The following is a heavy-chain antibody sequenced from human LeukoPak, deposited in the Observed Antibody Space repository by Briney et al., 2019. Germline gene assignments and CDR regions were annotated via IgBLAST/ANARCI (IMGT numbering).Heavy chain of an antibody. CDR3: ARGGYFGSGPMDV. CDR2: ISSLGISS. CDR1: GFTFSNYA. J-gene: IGHJ6*02. Sequence: PGGSLRLSCTGSGFTFSNYAITWVRQAPGKGLEWVSSISSLGISSYYADSVKGRFTISRDNSKNTLYLQMNSLRAGNTAVYYCARGGYFGSGPMDVWGQGTTVTVSS. V-gene: IGHV3-23*01. D-gene: IGHD3-10*01.